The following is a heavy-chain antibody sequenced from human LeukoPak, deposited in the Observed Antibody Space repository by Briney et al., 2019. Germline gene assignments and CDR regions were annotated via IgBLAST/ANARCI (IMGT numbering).Heavy chain of an antibody. CDR3: ARGLRGYRYGPFDY. V-gene: IGHV4-59*01. Sequence: SETLSLTCTVSGGSISDYYWSCIRQPPGKGLEWIGYIYYSGTTNYNPSLKSRVTISVDTSQNQFSLELSSVTAADAAVYYCARGLRGYRYGPFDYWGQGTLVTVSS. CDR1: GGSISDYY. J-gene: IGHJ4*02. D-gene: IGHD5-18*01. CDR2: IYYSGTT.